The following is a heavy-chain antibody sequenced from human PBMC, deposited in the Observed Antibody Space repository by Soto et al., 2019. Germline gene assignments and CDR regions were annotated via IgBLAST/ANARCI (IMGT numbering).Heavy chain of an antibody. CDR3: ASVPSIRTYYYYGMDV. V-gene: IGHV3-7*01. Sequence: HPGGSLRLSCAASGFTFSSYWMSWVRQAPGKGLEWVANIKQDGSEKYYVDSVKGRFTISRDNAKNSLYLQMNSLRAEDTAVYYCASVPSIRTYYYYGMDVWGQGTKVTVSS. J-gene: IGHJ6*02. CDR2: IKQDGSEK. D-gene: IGHD6-6*01. CDR1: GFTFSSYW.